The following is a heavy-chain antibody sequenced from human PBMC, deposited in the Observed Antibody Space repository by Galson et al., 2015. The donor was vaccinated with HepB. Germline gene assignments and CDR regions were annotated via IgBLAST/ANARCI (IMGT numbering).Heavy chain of an antibody. V-gene: IGHV1-8*01. CDR2: MNPNSGNS. CDR3: ARGLLGTCYYGSGSYHTIDY. D-gene: IGHD3-10*01. Sequence: SVKVSCKASGFSFTTYHINWVRQATGQGLEWMGWMNPNSGNSGYAQKFQGRVTMTRDTPISTAYLERSSRRSEDTAVYHCARGLLGTCYYGSGSYHTIDYWGQGTLVTVSS. CDR1: GFSFTTYH. J-gene: IGHJ4*02.